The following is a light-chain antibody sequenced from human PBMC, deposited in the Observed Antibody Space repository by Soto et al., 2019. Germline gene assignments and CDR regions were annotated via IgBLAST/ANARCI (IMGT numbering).Light chain of an antibody. Sequence: DIELTQSPAFLSASVGDRVTITCRASQGISGYLAWYQQKPGNAPKLLIYGTSTMQSEVPSRFSGSGSGTEFTLTISSLQPEDFATYFCQQLKTYPLTFGGGTRVEIK. CDR1: QGISGY. V-gene: IGKV1-9*01. CDR2: GTS. CDR3: QQLKTYPLT. J-gene: IGKJ4*01.